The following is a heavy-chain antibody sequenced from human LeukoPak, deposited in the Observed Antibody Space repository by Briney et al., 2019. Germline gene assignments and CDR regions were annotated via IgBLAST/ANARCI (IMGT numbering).Heavy chain of an antibody. CDR3: ASLETGAWQFDY. D-gene: IGHD1-1*01. CDR2: IYYSGRT. V-gene: IGHV4-59*11. CDR1: GGSISSHY. Sequence: SETLSLICTVSGGSISSHYWSWIRRSPGKGLEWIGYIYYSGRTNYNPSLKSRATISLDTSKNQFSLKLSSVTAADTAMYYCASLETGAWQFDYWGHGTLVTVSS. J-gene: IGHJ4*01.